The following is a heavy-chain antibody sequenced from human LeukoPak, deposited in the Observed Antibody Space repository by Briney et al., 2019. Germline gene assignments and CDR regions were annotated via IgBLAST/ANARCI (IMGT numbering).Heavy chain of an antibody. CDR1: GGTFSSYA. CDR3: ARATKYSGYDSHFDY. Sequence: GSSVKVSCKASGGTFSSYAINWVRQAPGQGLEWMGGIIPIFGTANYAQKFQGRVTITADESTSTAYMELSSLRSEDTAVYYCARATKYSGYDSHFDYWGQGTLVTVSS. CDR2: IIPIFGTA. V-gene: IGHV1-69*01. D-gene: IGHD5-12*01. J-gene: IGHJ4*02.